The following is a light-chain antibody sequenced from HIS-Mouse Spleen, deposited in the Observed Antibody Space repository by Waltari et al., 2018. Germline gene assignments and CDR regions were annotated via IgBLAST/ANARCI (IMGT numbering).Light chain of an antibody. Sequence: DVVMTQSPLSLPVTLGQPACISCRCSQSLVYSDGNTYLNWFQQWPGQSPMRLSAKVSIRDSGVPDRFSGSGSGTDFTLKISRVAAKDVGVYYCMQGTPWPPYTFGQGTKLEIK. CDR2: KVS. CDR1: QSLVYSDGNTY. V-gene: IGKV2-30*01. J-gene: IGKJ2*01. CDR3: MQGTPWPPYT.